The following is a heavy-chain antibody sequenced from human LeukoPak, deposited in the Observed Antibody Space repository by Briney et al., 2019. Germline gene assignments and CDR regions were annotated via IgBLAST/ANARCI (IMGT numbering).Heavy chain of an antibody. CDR2: ISYDGSNK. J-gene: IGHJ5*02. D-gene: IGHD3-16*01. CDR1: GFTFSSYA. CDR3: ARVGAFENWFDP. Sequence: PGGSLRLSCAASGFTFSSYAMRWVRQAPGKGLEWVAVISYDGSNKYYADSVKGRFTISRDNSKNTLYLQMNSLRAEDTVVYYCARVGAFENWFDPWGQGTLVTVSS. V-gene: IGHV3-30-3*01.